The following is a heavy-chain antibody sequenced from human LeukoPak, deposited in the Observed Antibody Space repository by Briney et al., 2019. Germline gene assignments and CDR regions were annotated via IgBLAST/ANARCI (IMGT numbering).Heavy chain of an antibody. CDR2: ISSSSSYI. J-gene: IGHJ3*02. D-gene: IGHD2/OR15-2a*01. CDR1: GFTFSSYS. CDR3: AREKSMAPFRSIIDAFDI. Sequence: GGSLRLYCAASGFTFSSYSMNWVRQAPGKGLERVSSISSSSSYIYYADSVKGRFTISRDNAKNSLYLQMNSLRAEDTAVYYCAREKSMAPFRSIIDAFDIWGQGTMVTVSS. V-gene: IGHV3-21*01.